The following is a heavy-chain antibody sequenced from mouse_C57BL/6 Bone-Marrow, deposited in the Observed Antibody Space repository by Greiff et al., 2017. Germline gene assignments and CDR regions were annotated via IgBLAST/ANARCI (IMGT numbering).Heavy chain of an antibody. CDR1: GFTFSSYA. V-gene: IGHV5-4*03. CDR2: ISAGGSYT. D-gene: IGHD1-1*01. J-gene: IGHJ2*01. Sequence: EVKLVESGGGLVKPGGSLKLSCAASGFTFSSYAMSWVRQTPEKRLEWVATISAGGSYTYYPDNVKGRFTIARDNAKNNLYLQRSHLKSEDTAKYYCARVVDYYDSSCDYWGQGTTLTVSS. CDR3: ARVVDYYDSSCDY.